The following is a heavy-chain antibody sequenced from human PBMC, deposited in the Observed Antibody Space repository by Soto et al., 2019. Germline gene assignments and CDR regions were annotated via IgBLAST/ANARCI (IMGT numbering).Heavy chain of an antibody. Sequence: QVQLVQSGAEVKKPGASVKVSCKASGYTFTGYYMHWVRQAPGQGLEWMGWINPNSGGTNYAQKFQGRVTMTRDTSISTAYMELSRLRSDDTAMYYCARESPYCSSTSCYTVSWFDPWGQGTLVTVSS. V-gene: IGHV1-2*02. D-gene: IGHD2-2*01. CDR3: ARESPYCSSTSCYTVSWFDP. J-gene: IGHJ5*02. CDR2: INPNSGGT. CDR1: GYTFTGYY.